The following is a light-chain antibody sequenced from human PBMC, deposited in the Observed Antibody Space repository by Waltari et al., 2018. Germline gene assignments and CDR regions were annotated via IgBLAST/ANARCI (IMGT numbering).Light chain of an antibody. J-gene: IGKJ2*01. CDR3: QQYGSSYT. CDR2: GAS. CDR1: QSVSSSY. Sequence: EIVLTQSPGTLSLSPGERATLSCRASQSVSSSYLAWYQQKPGQAPRLLIYGASSRATGIPDRVSGSGSGTDFTLTISRLEPEEFAVYYCQQYGSSYTFGQGTKLEIK. V-gene: IGKV3-20*01.